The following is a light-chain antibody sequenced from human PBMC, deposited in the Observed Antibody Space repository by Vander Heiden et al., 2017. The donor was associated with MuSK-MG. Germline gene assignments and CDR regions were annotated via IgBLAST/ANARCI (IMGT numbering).Light chain of an antibody. CDR2: EAS. J-gene: IGKJ1*01. CDR1: QSVDSW. CDR3: LEYHTYPWT. Sequence: DIPVTQSPSALSASVGDRVTITCRASQSVDSWLAWYQQKPGEAPKLLIYEASRLESGVPSRFSGSGSGTAFTLTISNLQPHDFATYYCLEYHTYPWTFDQGTKVEV. V-gene: IGKV1-5*03.